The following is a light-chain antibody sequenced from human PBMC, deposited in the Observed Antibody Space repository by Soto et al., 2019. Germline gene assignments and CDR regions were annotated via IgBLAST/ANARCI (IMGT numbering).Light chain of an antibody. J-gene: IGKJ1*01. Sequence: EVVLALSPGTLSLTTGERATLSCRASQSVSSSYLAWYQQKPGQARRLLIYGASSRATGIPDRFSGSGSGTDFTLTISRLEPEDFAVYYCQQYGSSPWTFGQGTKVDI. CDR1: QSVSSSY. CDR3: QQYGSSPWT. V-gene: IGKV3-20*01. CDR2: GAS.